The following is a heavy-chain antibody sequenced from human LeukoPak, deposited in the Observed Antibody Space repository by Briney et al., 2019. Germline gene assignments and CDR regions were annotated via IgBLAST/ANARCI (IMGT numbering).Heavy chain of an antibody. V-gene: IGHV2-5*01. Sequence: SGPTLVKPTQTLTLTCTFSGFSLSTRGVGVGWIRQPPGKALEWLSLIYWNDDKRYSPSLKSRLTITKDTSKNQVVLTMTNMGPVDTATYYCAHSGMVRGVIPRKYYFDYWGQGTLVTVSS. CDR2: IYWNDDK. D-gene: IGHD3-10*01. CDR1: GFSLSTRGVG. J-gene: IGHJ4*02. CDR3: AHSGMVRGVIPRKYYFDY.